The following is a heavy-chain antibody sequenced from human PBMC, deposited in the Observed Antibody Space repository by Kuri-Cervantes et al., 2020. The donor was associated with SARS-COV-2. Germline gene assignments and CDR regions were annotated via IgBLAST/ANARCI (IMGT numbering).Heavy chain of an antibody. D-gene: IGHD1-1*01. CDR1: GFTFSGHW. CDR2: INPDGSYT. J-gene: IGHJ4*02. CDR3: VGDGDHWNFGY. V-gene: IGHV3-74*01. Sequence: GESLKISCAASGFTFSGHWIHWVRQAPGKGLVWVSRINPDGSYTNNADSVKGRFTLSRDNAKNMLFLQMNSLRAEDTAVYYCVGDGDHWNFGYWGQGTLVTVSS.